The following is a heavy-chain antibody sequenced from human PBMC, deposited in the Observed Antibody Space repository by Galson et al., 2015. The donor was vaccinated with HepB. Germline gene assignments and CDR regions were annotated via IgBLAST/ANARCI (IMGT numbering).Heavy chain of an antibody. J-gene: IGHJ5*02. Sequence: QSGAEVKKPGESLKISCKASGYTFTSYAMHWVRQAPGQRLEWMGWINAGNGNTKYSQKFQGRVTITRDTSASTAYTELSSLRSEDTAVYYCAGGELYHDNWFDPWGQGTLVTVSS. D-gene: IGHD3-16*01. V-gene: IGHV1-3*01. CDR1: GYTFTSYA. CDR2: INAGNGNT. CDR3: AGGELYHDNWFDP.